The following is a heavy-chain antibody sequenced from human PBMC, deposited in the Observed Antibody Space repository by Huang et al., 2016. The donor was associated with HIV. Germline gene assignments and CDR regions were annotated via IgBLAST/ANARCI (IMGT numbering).Heavy chain of an antibody. Sequence: QVQLVQSGAEMKKPGSSVKVSCTAPGGTFSSYGISWVRQAPGQGLEWMGGIVPIFRRTDYAQKFQGRLKITADESTSTAYMELSSLRSQDSAIYFCARGVFDGVWSGDLLPHFYYMDVWGKGTTVTVSS. CDR1: GGTFSSYG. D-gene: IGHD3-10*01. J-gene: IGHJ6*03. V-gene: IGHV1-69*13. CDR2: IVPIFRRT. CDR3: ARGVFDGVWSGDLLPHFYYMDV.